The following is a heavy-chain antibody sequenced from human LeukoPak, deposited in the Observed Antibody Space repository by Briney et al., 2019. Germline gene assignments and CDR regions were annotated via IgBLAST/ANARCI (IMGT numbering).Heavy chain of an antibody. D-gene: IGHD3-16*02. V-gene: IGHV4-30-4*08. J-gene: IGHJ3*02. CDR2: IYYSGST. Sequence: SWVRQPPGKGLEWIGYIYYSGSTYYNPSLKSRVTISVDTSKNQFSLKLSSVTAADTAVYYCARLSWLRNAFDIWGQGTMVTVSS. CDR3: ARLSWLRNAFDI.